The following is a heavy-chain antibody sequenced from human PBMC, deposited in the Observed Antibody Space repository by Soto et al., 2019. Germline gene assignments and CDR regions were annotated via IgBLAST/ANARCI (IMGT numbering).Heavy chain of an antibody. D-gene: IGHD3-22*01. CDR1: GGTFSSYT. J-gene: IGHJ5*02. Sequence: QVQLVQSGAEVKKPGSSVKVSCKASGGTFSSYTISWVRQAPGQGLEWMGRIIPILGIANYAQKFQGRVTITADKSTSTAYMELSSLRSEDTAAYYCARDHYYDSSGDYPWGQGTLVTVSS. CDR2: IIPILGIA. V-gene: IGHV1-69*08. CDR3: ARDHYYDSSGDYP.